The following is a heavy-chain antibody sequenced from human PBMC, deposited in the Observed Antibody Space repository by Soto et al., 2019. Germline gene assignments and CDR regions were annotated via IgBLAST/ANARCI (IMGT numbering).Heavy chain of an antibody. J-gene: IGHJ4*02. CDR1: GGSISSGGYY. CDR2: IYYNSNT. Sequence: QVKLQESGPGLVKASQTLSLTCIVSGGSISSGGYYWSWIRQHPGKGLEWLGYIYYNSNTYYNPSLKSRLDISIDTSKKQFFLNLTSVTAADTAVYYRARGGLSSGYSAFDYWGQGTLVIVSS. D-gene: IGHD3-22*01. V-gene: IGHV4-31*03. CDR3: ARGGLSSGYSAFDY.